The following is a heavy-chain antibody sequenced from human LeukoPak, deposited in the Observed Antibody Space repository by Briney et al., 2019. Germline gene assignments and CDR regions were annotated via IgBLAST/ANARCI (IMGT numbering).Heavy chain of an antibody. V-gene: IGHV1-3*01. Sequence: GASVKVSCKAPGYTFTSYAVHWVRQAPGQRLEWMGWINAGNGNTKYSQKFQGRVTITRDTSASTAYMELSSLRSEDTAVYYCARVPYDFWTKYYYYGMDVWGQGTTVTVSS. J-gene: IGHJ6*02. CDR1: GYTFTSYA. CDR3: ARVPYDFWTKYYYYGMDV. CDR2: INAGNGNT. D-gene: IGHD3-3*01.